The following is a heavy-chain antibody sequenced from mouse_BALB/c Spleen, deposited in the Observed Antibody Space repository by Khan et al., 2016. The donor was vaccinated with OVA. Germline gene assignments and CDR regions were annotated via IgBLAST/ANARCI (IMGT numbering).Heavy chain of an antibody. Sequence: VQLKESGPELVKPGASVKISCKASGYSFTGYFMHWVMQSHGKSLEWIGRINPHIGETFYNPMFKDQATLTVNESSRTAHIELRSLASEDSAVFRCARKSSSDFDYWGQGTTLTVSS. J-gene: IGHJ2*01. V-gene: IGHV1-20*02. CDR1: GYSFTGYF. CDR2: INPHIGET. CDR3: ARKSSSDFDY. D-gene: IGHD1-1*01.